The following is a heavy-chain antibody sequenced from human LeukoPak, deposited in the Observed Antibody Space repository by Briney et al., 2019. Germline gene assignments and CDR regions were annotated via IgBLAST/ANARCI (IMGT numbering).Heavy chain of an antibody. V-gene: IGHV4-61*02. CDR2: IYTSGST. CDR3: AREVEDYYDSSGPYYYYYYMDV. D-gene: IGHD3-22*01. Sequence: SETLSLTCTVSGRSISSGSYYWSWIRQPAGKGLEWIGRIYTSGSTNYNPSLKSRVTISVDTSKNQFSLKLSSVTAADTAVYYCAREVEDYYDSSGPYYYYYYMDVWGKGTTVTVSS. CDR1: GRSISSGSYY. J-gene: IGHJ6*03.